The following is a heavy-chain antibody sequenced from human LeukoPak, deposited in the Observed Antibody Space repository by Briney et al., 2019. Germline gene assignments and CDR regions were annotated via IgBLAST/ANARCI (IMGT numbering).Heavy chain of an antibody. CDR1: GVIFSRYA. J-gene: IGHJ4*02. Sequence: GGSLRLSCTGSGVIFSRYAVSWVRHGPGKGLEWASPISKNTVDTYYADSVKGRLTISRDSSKNTVYLQMNSLRAEDTAVYYCVRDMEPLRYFDTWGQGTLVTVSS. V-gene: IGHV3-23*01. CDR3: VRDMEPLRYFDT. CDR2: ISKNTVDT. D-gene: IGHD3-9*01.